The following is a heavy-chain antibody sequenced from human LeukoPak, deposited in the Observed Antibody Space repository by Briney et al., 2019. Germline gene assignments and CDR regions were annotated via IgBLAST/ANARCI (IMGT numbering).Heavy chain of an antibody. CDR2: FNHSGST. D-gene: IGHD2-21*02. Sequence: SETLSLTCAVYGGSFSGYYWSWIRQPPGKGLEWIGEFNHSGSTNYNPSLKSRVTISVDTSKNQFSLKPSSVTAADTAVYYCARVKGHIVVVTGRAFDIWGQGTMVTVSS. J-gene: IGHJ3*02. CDR3: ARVKGHIVVVTGRAFDI. CDR1: GGSFSGYY. V-gene: IGHV4-34*01.